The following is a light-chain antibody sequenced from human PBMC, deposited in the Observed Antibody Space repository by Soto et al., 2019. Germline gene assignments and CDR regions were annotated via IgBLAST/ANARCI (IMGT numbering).Light chain of an antibody. V-gene: IGKV2-28*01. CDR1: QSLLHSYGYNY. J-gene: IGKJ1*01. CDR2: RGA. CDR3: MQALQTPQP. Sequence: DIVMPQSPLSLPVTPRQPASISCRSSQSLLHSYGYNYLDWFLQKPGQSPQLLIYRGANRASGVPDRCNGSGSGTDFTLTLSRVEAEEVVVYVCMQALQTPQPSGRGTKVESK.